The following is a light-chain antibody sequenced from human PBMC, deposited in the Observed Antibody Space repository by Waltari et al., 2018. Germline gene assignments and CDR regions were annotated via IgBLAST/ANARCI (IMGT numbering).Light chain of an antibody. CDR3: ATWDNTLRDVV. V-gene: IGLV1-51*01. Sequence: QSVLTQPPSVSAAPGQKVTISCPGSSSNIGTYYVSWYHHLPGAAPKLLIYDNNKRPSGIPDRFSASKSGTSATLDITGLQIGDEADYYCATWDNTLRDVVFGGGTKLTVL. CDR1: SSNIGTYY. J-gene: IGLJ2*01. CDR2: DNN.